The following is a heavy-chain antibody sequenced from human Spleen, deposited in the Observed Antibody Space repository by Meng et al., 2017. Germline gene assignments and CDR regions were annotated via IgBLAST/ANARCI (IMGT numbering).Heavy chain of an antibody. J-gene: IGHJ4*02. V-gene: IGHV3-23*04. CDR3: AELSDRFRAY. CDR2: ISGGGDNT. CDR1: GLPFSSYA. Sequence: VESGGGLVQPGVSLRLSFAASGLPFSSYAMSWVRQAPGKGLEWVSAISGGGDNTYYADSVKGRFTISRDNSKNTLYLQMNSLRAEDTAVYYCAELSDRFRAYWGQGTLVTVSS. D-gene: IGHD3-10*01.